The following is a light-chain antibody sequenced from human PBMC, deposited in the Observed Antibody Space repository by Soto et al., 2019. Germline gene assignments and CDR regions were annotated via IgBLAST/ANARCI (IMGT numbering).Light chain of an antibody. J-gene: IGKJ1*01. CDR2: AAS. CDR1: QHISNY. CDR3: QKYNCAPWT. V-gene: IGKV1-27*01. Sequence: DIQMTQSPSSLSASVGGRVTITCRASQHISNYLAWYQQKPGKVPKLLIYAASTLQSGVPSRFSGGASGTDFTLTISSLQPEDVATYYCQKYNCAPWTFGQGTKVEIK.